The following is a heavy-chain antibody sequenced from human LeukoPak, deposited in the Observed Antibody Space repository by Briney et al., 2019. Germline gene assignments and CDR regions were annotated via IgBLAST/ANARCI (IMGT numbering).Heavy chain of an antibody. Sequence: ASVKVSCKASGYTFTSYYMHWVRQAPGQGLEWMGWINPSSGCTNYAQKFQGRVTMTRDTSTSTAYMELSSLRTDDTAVYYCPRDIGQELEFDYWGQGTLVTVSS. V-gene: IGHV1-2*02. CDR3: PRDIGQELEFDY. D-gene: IGHD1-7*01. J-gene: IGHJ4*02. CDR2: INPSSGCT. CDR1: GYTFTSYY.